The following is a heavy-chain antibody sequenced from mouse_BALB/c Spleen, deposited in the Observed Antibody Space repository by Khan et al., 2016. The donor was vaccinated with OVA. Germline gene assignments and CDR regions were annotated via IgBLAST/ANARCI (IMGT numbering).Heavy chain of an antibody. D-gene: IGHD1-1*01. CDR1: AYSITSDYA. V-gene: IGHV3-2*02. Sequence: VQLQQSGPGLVKPSQSLSLTCTVTAYSITSDYAWTWIRQFPGNKLEWMGYISYSGSTSYNPSLKSRISITRDTSKNQFFLQLISVTTEDTATYNCACSRYYDRYSFFVYWGQGTTLTVSS. J-gene: IGHJ2*01. CDR3: ACSRYYDRYSFFVY. CDR2: ISYSGST.